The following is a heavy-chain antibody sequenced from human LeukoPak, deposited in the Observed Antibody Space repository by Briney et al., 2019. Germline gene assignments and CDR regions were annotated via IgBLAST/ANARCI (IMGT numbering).Heavy chain of an antibody. CDR2: IIPILGIA. V-gene: IGHV1-69*02. CDR1: GYTFTSYY. Sequence: SVKVSCKASGYTFTSYYIHWVRQAPGQGLEWMGRIIPILGIANYAQKFQGRVTITADKSTSTAYMELSSLRSEDTAVYYCARTCLYCSSTSCYNYYYYYGMDVWGQGTTVTVSS. J-gene: IGHJ6*02. D-gene: IGHD2-2*02. CDR3: ARTCLYCSSTSCYNYYYYYGMDV.